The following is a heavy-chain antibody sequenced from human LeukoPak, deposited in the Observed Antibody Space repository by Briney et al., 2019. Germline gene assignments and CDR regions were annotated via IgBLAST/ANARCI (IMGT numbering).Heavy chain of an antibody. D-gene: IGHD2-15*01. CDR1: GFTFRRYA. CDR2: LSFDETYK. J-gene: IGHJ4*02. CDR3: AGGKGGPFKY. Sequence: GGSLRLSCAASGFTFRRYAMHWVRQAPGKGLEWVAALSFDETYKFYADSVKGRFIISRDNSNNALSLEMNSLRTEDTAVYFCAGGKGGPFKYWGQGTLVTVSS. V-gene: IGHV3-30*01.